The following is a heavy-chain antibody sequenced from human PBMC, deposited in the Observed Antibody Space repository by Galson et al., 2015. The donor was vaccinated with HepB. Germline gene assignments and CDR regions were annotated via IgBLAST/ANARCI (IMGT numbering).Heavy chain of an antibody. CDR2: INPSGGST. Sequence: SVKVSCKASGYTFTSYYMHWVRQAPGQGLEWMGIINPSGGSTSYAQKFQGRVTMTRDTSTSTVYMELSSLRSEDTAVYYCSLGSVVPAAIGGEMAFDIWGQGTMVTVSS. CDR1: GYTFTSYY. CDR3: SLGSVVPAAIGGEMAFDI. J-gene: IGHJ3*02. D-gene: IGHD2-2*01. V-gene: IGHV1-46*01.